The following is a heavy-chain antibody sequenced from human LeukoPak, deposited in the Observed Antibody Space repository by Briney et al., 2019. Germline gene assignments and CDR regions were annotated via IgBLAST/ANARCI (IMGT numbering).Heavy chain of an antibody. CDR2: INPNSGNT. D-gene: IGHD6-13*01. CDR3: ARGGRGYSSSWYYHYYYYMDV. J-gene: IGHJ6*03. Sequence: ASVKVSCKASGYTFTSYDINWVRQATGQGLEWMGWINPNSGNTGYAQKFQGRVTMTRNTSISTAYMELSSLRSEDTAVYYCARGGRGYSSSWYYHYYYYMDVWGKGSTVTISS. CDR1: GYTFTSYD. V-gene: IGHV1-8*02.